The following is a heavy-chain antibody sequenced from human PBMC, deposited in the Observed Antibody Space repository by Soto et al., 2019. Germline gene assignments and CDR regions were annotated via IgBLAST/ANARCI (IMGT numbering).Heavy chain of an antibody. D-gene: IGHD2-21*02. CDR3: ARTEPPRTHCGGDCSHYYYGMDV. CDR1: GYTFTGYY. CDR2: INPNSGGT. J-gene: IGHJ6*02. Sequence: ASVKVSCKASGYTFTGYYMHWVRQAPGQGLEWMGWINPNSGGTNYAQKFQGWVTMTRDTSISTAYMELSRLRSDDTAAYYCARTEPPRTHCGGDCSHYYYGMDVWGQGTTVTVS. V-gene: IGHV1-2*04.